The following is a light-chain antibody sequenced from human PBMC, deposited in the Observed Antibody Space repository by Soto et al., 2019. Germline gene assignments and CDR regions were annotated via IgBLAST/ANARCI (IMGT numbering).Light chain of an antibody. CDR2: KAS. CDR3: QQYNSYLYT. V-gene: IGKV1-5*03. Sequence: DIQMTQSPSTLSASVGDRVTITCRASQSISSWLAWYQQKPGKAPKVLIYKASSLASGVPSRFSGSGSGTEFTLTISSLQPDDFATYYCQQYNSYLYTFGQGTKLEIK. CDR1: QSISSW. J-gene: IGKJ2*01.